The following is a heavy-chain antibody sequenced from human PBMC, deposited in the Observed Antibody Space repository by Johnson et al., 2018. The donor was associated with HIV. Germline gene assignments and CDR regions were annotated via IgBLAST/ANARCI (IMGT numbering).Heavy chain of an antibody. J-gene: IGHJ3*02. CDR2: INSDGST. Sequence: EVLLLESGGALVQPGGSLRLSCAASGFTFSSHWMHWVRQAPGKGLVWVSRINSDGSTYYADSVKGRFTISRDNSKNTLYLQMNSLRAEDTAVYYCAREGAWSSSWYHDAFDIWGQGTMVTVSS. V-gene: IGHV3-74*01. D-gene: IGHD6-13*01. CDR3: AREGAWSSSWYHDAFDI. CDR1: GFTFSSHW.